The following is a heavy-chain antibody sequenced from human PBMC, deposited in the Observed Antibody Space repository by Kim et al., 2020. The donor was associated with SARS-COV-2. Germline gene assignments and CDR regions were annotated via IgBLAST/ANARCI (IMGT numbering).Heavy chain of an antibody. V-gene: IGHV4-39*01. CDR1: GGSISSRSYY. D-gene: IGHD1-26*01. Sequence: SETLSLTCSVSGGSISSRSYYWGWIRQPPGKGLEWIGSIYYSGRTYYNPSLKSRVTISVDTSKNQLSLNLSSVTAADTAVFYCAKWECSGSYFDNWGQGTLVTVSS. J-gene: IGHJ4*02. CDR3: AKWECSGSYFDN. CDR2: IYYSGRT.